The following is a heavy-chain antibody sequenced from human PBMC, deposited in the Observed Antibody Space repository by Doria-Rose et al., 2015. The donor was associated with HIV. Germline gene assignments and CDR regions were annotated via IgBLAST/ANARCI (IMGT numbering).Heavy chain of an antibody. CDR1: GFTFTNAW. Sequence: EVQLLATGGYLVKPGGSLRLSCAASGFTFTNAWMSWVRQAPGKGLEWVGRIKSKADGETTDYAAPVKGRFTISRDDSKNNFYLQMNSLKTEDTGIYYCTRAIDYDFWSGGDPWGQGTLVTVSA. J-gene: IGHJ5*02. CDR3: TRAIDYDFWSGGDP. V-gene: IGHV3-15*01. CDR2: IKSKADGETT. D-gene: IGHD3-3*01.